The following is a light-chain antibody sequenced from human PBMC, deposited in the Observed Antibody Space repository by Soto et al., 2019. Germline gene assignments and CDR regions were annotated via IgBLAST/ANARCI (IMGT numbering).Light chain of an antibody. J-gene: IGLJ1*01. V-gene: IGLV2-14*01. CDR2: EVS. Sequence: QSALTQPASVSGSPGQSITISCTGTINDVGGYDFVSWYQHHPGKAPKLMIFEVSNRPSGVSNRFSGSKSGNTASLTISGLQDEDEADYYCTSYTTTSPYVFGTGTKVTVL. CDR1: INDVGGYDF. CDR3: TSYTTTSPYV.